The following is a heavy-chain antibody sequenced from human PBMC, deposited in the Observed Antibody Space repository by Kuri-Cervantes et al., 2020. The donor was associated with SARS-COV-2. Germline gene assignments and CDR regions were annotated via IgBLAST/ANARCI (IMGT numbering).Heavy chain of an antibody. Sequence: ASVKVSCKASGYTFTSYGISWVRQAPGQGLEWMGWISAYNGNTNYAQKLQGRVTMTTDTSTSTAYMELRSLRSDDTAVYYCARDHGREYSCSSPHFDYWGQGTLVTVSS. CDR1: GYTFTSYG. V-gene: IGHV1-18*01. CDR2: ISAYNGNT. CDR3: ARDHGREYSCSSPHFDY. J-gene: IGHJ4*02. D-gene: IGHD6-6*01.